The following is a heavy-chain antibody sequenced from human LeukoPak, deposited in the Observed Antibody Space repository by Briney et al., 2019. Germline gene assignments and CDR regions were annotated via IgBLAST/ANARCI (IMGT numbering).Heavy chain of an antibody. CDR1: GYTLTELS. V-gene: IGHV1-24*01. CDR3: ATDLAGYDFWSGYFGMDV. CDR2: FDPEDGET. Sequence: GASVKVSCKVSGYTLTELSMHWVRQAPGKGLEWMGGFDPEDGETIYAQKFQGRVTMTEDTSTDTAYMELSSLGSEDTAVYYCATDLAGYDFWSGYFGMDVWGQGTTVTVSS. J-gene: IGHJ6*02. D-gene: IGHD3-3*01.